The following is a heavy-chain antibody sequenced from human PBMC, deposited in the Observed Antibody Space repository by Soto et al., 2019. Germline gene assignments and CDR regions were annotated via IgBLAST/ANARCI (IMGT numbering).Heavy chain of an antibody. D-gene: IGHD3-16*01. Sequence: QVQLVESGGGVVQPGRSLRLSCAASGFTFSSYGMHWVRQAPGKGLEWVAVISYDGSNKYYADSVKGRFTISRDNSKNTLYLQMNSLRAEDTAVYYCAKDVGRGGDYWGQGTLVTVSS. CDR1: GFTFSSYG. CDR3: AKDVGRGGDY. J-gene: IGHJ4*02. CDR2: ISYDGSNK. V-gene: IGHV3-30*18.